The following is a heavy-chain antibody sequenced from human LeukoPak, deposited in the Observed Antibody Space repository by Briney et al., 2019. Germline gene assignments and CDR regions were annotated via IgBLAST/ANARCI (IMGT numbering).Heavy chain of an antibody. CDR1: GYTFTSYG. J-gene: IGHJ4*02. CDR2: ISAYNGNT. D-gene: IGHD3-10*01. CDR3: ARASDYYGSGSAPDY. V-gene: IGHV1-18*01. Sequence: ASVKVSCKASGYTFTSYGISWVRQAPGQGLEWMGWISAYNGNTNYAQKLQGRVTMTTDTSTSTAYMELRSLRSDDTAVYYCARASDYYGSGSAPDYWGQGTLVTVSS.